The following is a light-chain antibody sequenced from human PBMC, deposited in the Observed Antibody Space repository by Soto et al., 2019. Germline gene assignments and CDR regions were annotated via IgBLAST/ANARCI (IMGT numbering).Light chain of an antibody. Sequence: QSALTQPASVSGSPGQSITISCNGTSSDVGGYNYVSWYQQHPGKAPKLMIYEVSNRPSGVSNRFSGSKSGNTASLTISGLQAEDEADYYCSSYTSSSSTLVVFGGGTQLTVL. CDR2: EVS. CDR3: SSYTSSSSTLVV. V-gene: IGLV2-14*01. J-gene: IGLJ2*01. CDR1: SSDVGGYNY.